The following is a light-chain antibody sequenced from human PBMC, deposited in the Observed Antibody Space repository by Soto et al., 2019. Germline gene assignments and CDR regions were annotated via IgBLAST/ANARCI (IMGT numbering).Light chain of an antibody. J-gene: IGKJ1*01. V-gene: IGKV3-20*01. Sequence: EIVLTQSPGTLSLSPGERATLFCRASQSLSSSHLAWYQQKPGQSPRLLIYDASSRFPGIPDRFSGSGSGTDFTLTIARLEPEDFAVYYCQQHSSSPPSWTFGQGTKVEIK. CDR2: DAS. CDR1: QSLSSSH. CDR3: QQHSSSPPSWT.